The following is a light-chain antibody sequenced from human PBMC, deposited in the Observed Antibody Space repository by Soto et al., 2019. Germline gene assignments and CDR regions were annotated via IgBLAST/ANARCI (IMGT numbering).Light chain of an antibody. CDR1: SGHRSYT. V-gene: IGLV4-69*01. CDR3: QTWGTGYVV. J-gene: IGLJ2*01. CDR2: LNSDGSH. Sequence: QPVLTQSPSASASLGASVKLTCTLSSGHRSYTIAWHQQLPEKGPRYLMTLNSDGSHRKGDGIPDRFSGSSSGAERYLIISSHQSEDEADYYCQTWGTGYVVFGGGTKVTVL.